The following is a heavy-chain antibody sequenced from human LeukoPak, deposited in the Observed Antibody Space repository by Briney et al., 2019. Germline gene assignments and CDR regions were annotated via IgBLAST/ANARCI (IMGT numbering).Heavy chain of an antibody. D-gene: IGHD2-15*01. CDR3: AREAVVVVAASNWFDP. J-gene: IGHJ5*02. V-gene: IGHV1-69*01. Sequence: GSSVKVSCKASGGTFSSYAISWVRQAPGQGLEWMGGIIPIFGTANYAQKFQGRVTITADESTSTAYMELSSLRSEDTAVYYCAREAVVVVAASNWFDPWGQGTLVTVSS. CDR1: GGTFSSYA. CDR2: IIPIFGTA.